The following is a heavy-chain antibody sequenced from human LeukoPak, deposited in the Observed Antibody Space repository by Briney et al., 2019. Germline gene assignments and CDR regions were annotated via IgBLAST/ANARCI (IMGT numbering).Heavy chain of an antibody. CDR3: AELGITMIGGV. D-gene: IGHD3-10*02. CDR2: ISSSGSTI. Sequence: GGSLRLSCAASGFTFGSYEMNWVRQAPGKGLEWVSYISSSGSTIYYADSVKGRFTIFRDNAKNSLYLQMNSLRAEDTAVYYCAELGITMIGGVWGKGTTVTISS. J-gene: IGHJ6*04. CDR1: GFTFGSYE. V-gene: IGHV3-48*03.